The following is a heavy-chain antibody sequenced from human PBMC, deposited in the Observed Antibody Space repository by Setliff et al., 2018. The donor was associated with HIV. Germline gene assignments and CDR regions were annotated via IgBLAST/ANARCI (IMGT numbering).Heavy chain of an antibody. CDR2: IAYSGTTTYF. CDR1: GGSFIGSSFQ. V-gene: IGHV4-39*07. J-gene: IGHJ4*02. CDR3: ARGPPFAY. Sequence: SETLSLICNVSGGSFIGSSFQSTWIRQAPGKGLEWIGAIAYSGTTTYFNYNPSLQSRLSLSEDTSRHQFSLKLTSVTADDTGIYYCARGPPFAYWGQGLLVTVSS.